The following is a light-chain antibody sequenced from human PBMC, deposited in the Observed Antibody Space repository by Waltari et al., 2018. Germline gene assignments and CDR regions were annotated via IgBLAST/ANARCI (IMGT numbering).Light chain of an antibody. CDR1: QSISTW. Sequence: DIQMTQSPSTLSASVGDRVTITCRASQSISTWLAWYQQKPGKAPKPLIYDASSLEGGVPSRFSGSGSGTEFTLTISCLQPDDSATYYCQQYNSYSLYTFGQGTKLEIK. CDR2: DAS. J-gene: IGKJ2*01. CDR3: QQYNSYSLYT. V-gene: IGKV1-5*01.